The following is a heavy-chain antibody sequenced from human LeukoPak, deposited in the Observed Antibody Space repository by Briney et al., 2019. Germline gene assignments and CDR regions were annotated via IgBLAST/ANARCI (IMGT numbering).Heavy chain of an antibody. V-gene: IGHV4-39*01. CDR2: IYYSGST. CDR3: ARIPRGGLVPASMNYFDY. D-gene: IGHD2-2*01. CDR1: GGPISSSSYY. Sequence: SETLSLTCTVSGGPISSSSYYWGWIRQPPGKGLEWIGSIYYSGSTYYNPSLKSRVTISVDTSRNQFSLKLSAVTAADTAVYYCARIPRGGLVPASMNYFDYWGQGTPVTVSS. J-gene: IGHJ4*02.